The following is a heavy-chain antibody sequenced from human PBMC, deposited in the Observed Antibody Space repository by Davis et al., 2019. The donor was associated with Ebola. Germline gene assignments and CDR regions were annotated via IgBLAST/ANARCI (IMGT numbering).Heavy chain of an antibody. CDR3: ARDLVERLFYYYGMDV. Sequence: SVKVSCKASGYTFTSYAISWVRQAPGQGLEWMGGIIPIFGTANYAQKFQGRVTMTRDTSTSTVYMELSSLRSEDTAVYYCARDLVERLFYYYGMDVWGQGTTVTVSS. D-gene: IGHD1-1*01. CDR1: GYTFTSYA. J-gene: IGHJ6*02. CDR2: IIPIFGTA. V-gene: IGHV1-69*05.